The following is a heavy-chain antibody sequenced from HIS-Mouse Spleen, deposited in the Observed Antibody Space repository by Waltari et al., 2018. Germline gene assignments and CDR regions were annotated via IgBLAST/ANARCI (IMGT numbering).Heavy chain of an antibody. CDR2: FYYSGST. V-gene: IGHV4-39*07. D-gene: IGHD6-13*01. CDR1: GGSISSTNYY. J-gene: IGHJ2*01. CDR3: AREIPYSSSWYDWYFDL. Sequence: QLQLQESGPGLVKPSETLSLTCTVSGGSISSTNYYWGWIRQPPGKGLEWIGSFYYSGSTYYNPSLKSRVTISVDTSKNQFSLKLSSVTAADTAVYYCAREIPYSSSWYDWYFDLWGRGTLVTVSS.